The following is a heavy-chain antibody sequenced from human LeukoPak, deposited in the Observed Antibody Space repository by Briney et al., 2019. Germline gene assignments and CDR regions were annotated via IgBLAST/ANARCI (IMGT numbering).Heavy chain of an antibody. Sequence: GGSLRLSCAASGFTFSNAWMSWVRQAPGKGLEWVGRIKSKTDGGTTGYAAPVKGRFTISRDDSKNTLYLQMNSLKTEDTAVYYCTTLGYYDFWSGYYYYFDYWGQGTLVTVSS. CDR3: TTLGYYDFWSGYYYYFDY. CDR2: IKSKTDGGTT. D-gene: IGHD3-3*01. CDR1: GFTFSNAW. J-gene: IGHJ4*02. V-gene: IGHV3-15*01.